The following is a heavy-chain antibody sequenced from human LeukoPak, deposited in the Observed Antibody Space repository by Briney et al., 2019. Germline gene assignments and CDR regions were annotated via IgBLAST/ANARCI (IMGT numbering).Heavy chain of an antibody. Sequence: NASETLSLTCAVSGGSISSGGYSWRWIRQPPGKGLEWIGYIYHSGSTYYNPSLKSRVTISVDRSKNQFSLKLSSVTAADTAVHYCARGGNLYDSSGFVAFDIWGQGTMVTVSS. J-gene: IGHJ3*02. CDR3: ARGGNLYDSSGFVAFDI. CDR2: IYHSGST. V-gene: IGHV4-30-2*01. CDR1: GGSISSGGYS. D-gene: IGHD3-22*01.